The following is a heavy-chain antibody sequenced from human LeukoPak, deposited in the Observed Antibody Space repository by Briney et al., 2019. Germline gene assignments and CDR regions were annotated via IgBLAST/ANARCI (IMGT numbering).Heavy chain of an antibody. Sequence: ASVKVSCKASGYTFTNYGISWVRQAPGQGLEWMGGIIPIFGTPNYAQKFQGRVTIIADESTSTAYMELSSLRSEDTAVYYCARGRFGLLWFGELERWGQGTLVTVSS. CDR3: ARGRFGLLWFGELER. J-gene: IGHJ4*02. V-gene: IGHV1-69*13. CDR2: IIPIFGTP. CDR1: GYTFTNYG. D-gene: IGHD3-10*01.